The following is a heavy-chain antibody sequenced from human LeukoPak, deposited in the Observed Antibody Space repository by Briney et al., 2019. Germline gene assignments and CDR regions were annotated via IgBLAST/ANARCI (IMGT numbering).Heavy chain of an antibody. CDR1: GGSFSGYY. CDR2: INHSGST. D-gene: IGHD3-10*01. CDR3: ARGSNYYDSGKGWFDP. Sequence: SETLSLTCAVYGGSFSGYYWSWIRQPPGKGLEWIGEINHSGSTNYNPSLKSRVTISVDTSKNQFSLKLSSVTAADTAMYYCARGSNYYDSGKGWFDPWGQGTLVTVSS. J-gene: IGHJ5*02. V-gene: IGHV4-34*01.